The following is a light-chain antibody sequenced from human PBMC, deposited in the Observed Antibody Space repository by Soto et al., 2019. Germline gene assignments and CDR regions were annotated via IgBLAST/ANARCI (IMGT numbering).Light chain of an antibody. CDR3: QSYDSSLSGHV. CDR1: SSNIGAGYN. CDR2: GDT. Sequence: QSVLTQPPSVSGAPGQRVTISCTGSSSNIGAGYNVHWYQQLPGTAPKLLIYGDTARPSGVPDRFSGFKFGTSAYLAITGLQAEDEADYYCQSYDSSLSGHVFGTGTQLTVL. V-gene: IGLV1-40*01. J-gene: IGLJ1*01.